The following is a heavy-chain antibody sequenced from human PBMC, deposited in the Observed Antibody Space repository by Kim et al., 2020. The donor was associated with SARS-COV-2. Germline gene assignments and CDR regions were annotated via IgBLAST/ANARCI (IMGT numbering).Heavy chain of an antibody. Sequence: ASVKVSCKASGYTFNSFGITWVRQAPGHGLEWMGWITSYNGNSKYAHEFQGRVTMTTDTSTTTAYLELTNLRSDDTAVYYCARGGDYGDYLGWSDYWGQG. CDR3: ARGGDYGDYLGWSDY. V-gene: IGHV1-18*01. CDR1: GYTFNSFG. CDR2: ITSYNGNS. D-gene: IGHD4-17*01. J-gene: IGHJ4*02.